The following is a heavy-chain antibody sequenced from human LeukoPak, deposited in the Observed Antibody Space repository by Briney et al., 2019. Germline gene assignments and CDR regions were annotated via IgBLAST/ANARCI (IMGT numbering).Heavy chain of an antibody. V-gene: IGHV3-23*01. Sequence: GGSLRLSCAASGFTFTSYAMSWVRQAPGKGLEWVSAISGGGGNTYYADSVKGRFTISRDNSKNTLYLQMNSLRAEDTAVYYCGKNRYSGSLSPFDIWGQGTMVTVSS. J-gene: IGHJ3*02. CDR2: ISGGGGNT. D-gene: IGHD1-26*01. CDR1: GFTFTSYA. CDR3: GKNRYSGSLSPFDI.